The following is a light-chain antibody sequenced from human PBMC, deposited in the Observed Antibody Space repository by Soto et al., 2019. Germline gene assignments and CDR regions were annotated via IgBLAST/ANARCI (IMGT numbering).Light chain of an antibody. CDR3: QQRSNWLT. J-gene: IGKJ4*01. CDR2: WAS. V-gene: IGKV4-1*01. Sequence: DIVMTQYPDSLAVSLGERATINCKSSQSVLYSSDNKNYLAWYQQKPGQPPKLLIYWASNRATGIPARFSGSGSGTDFTLTISSLEPEDFAVYYCQQRSNWLTFGGGTKVDIK. CDR1: QSVLYSSDNKNY.